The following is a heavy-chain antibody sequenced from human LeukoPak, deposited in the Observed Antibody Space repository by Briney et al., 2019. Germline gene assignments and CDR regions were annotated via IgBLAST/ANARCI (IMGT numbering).Heavy chain of an antibody. Sequence: GGSLRLSCAASGFTFSNYAMHWVRQTPGKGLEWVAIISYDGSDKYYADSLKGRFTISRDNSKNTLYLQMNSLRAEDTAVYYCAKGSEYYYDSSGPGYWGQGTLVTVSS. D-gene: IGHD3-22*01. V-gene: IGHV3-30-3*01. CDR1: GFTFSNYA. J-gene: IGHJ4*02. CDR3: AKGSEYYYDSSGPGY. CDR2: ISYDGSDK.